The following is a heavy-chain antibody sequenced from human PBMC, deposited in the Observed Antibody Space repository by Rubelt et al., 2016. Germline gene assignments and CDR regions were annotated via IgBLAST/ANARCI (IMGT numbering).Heavy chain of an antibody. CDR2: INHSGST. CDR3: ASSTTLVTSFDY. V-gene: IGHV4-34*01. J-gene: IGHJ4*02. Sequence: QVQLQQWGAGLLKPSETLSLTCAVYGGSFSGYYWSWIRQPPGKGLEWIGEINHSGSTNSNPSLKCRVTISVDTSTTQFCLRLSSVTAADTAVYYCASSTTLVTSFDYWGQGTLVTVSS. CDR1: GGSFSGYY. D-gene: IGHD4-23*01.